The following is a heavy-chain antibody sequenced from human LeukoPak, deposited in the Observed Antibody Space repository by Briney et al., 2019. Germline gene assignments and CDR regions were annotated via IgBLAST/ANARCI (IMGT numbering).Heavy chain of an antibody. CDR3: ARSTLYCSGGSCHTNWFDP. Sequence: SQTLSLTCTVSGGSISSGSYYWSWIRQPAGKGLERIGRIYTSGSTNYNPSLKSRVTISVDTSKNQFSLKLSSVTAADTAVYYCARSTLYCSGGSCHTNWFDPWGQGTLVTVSS. CDR2: IYTSGST. J-gene: IGHJ5*02. D-gene: IGHD2-15*01. V-gene: IGHV4-61*02. CDR1: GGSISSGSYY.